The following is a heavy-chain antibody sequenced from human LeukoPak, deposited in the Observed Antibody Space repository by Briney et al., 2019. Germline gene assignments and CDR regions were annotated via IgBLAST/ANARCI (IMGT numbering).Heavy chain of an antibody. CDR2: IYHSGST. V-gene: IGHV4-4*02. CDR3: ARGTVERRITMVRGVQYYYYYYMDV. CDR1: GGSISSNNW. Sequence: PSETLSLTCAVSGGSISSNNWWNWVRQPPGKGLEWIGEIYHSGSTNYNPSLKSRVTISLDKSKNQFSLQLNSVTPEDTAVYYCARGTVERRITMVRGVQYYYYYYMDVWGKGTTVTVSS. D-gene: IGHD3-10*01. J-gene: IGHJ6*03.